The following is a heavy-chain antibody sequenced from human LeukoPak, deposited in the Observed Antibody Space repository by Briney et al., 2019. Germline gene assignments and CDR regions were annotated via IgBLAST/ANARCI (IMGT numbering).Heavy chain of an antibody. V-gene: IGHV3-49*04. CDR2: IRSKAYGGTT. CDR3: TRRTRSASGYSY. CDR1: GFTFGDYA. J-gene: IGHJ4*02. Sequence: GGSLRLSCTASGFTFGDYAMSWVRQAPGKGLEWVGFIRSKAYGGTTEYAASVKGRFTISRDDSNSNAYLQMNSLKTEDTAVYYCTRRTRSASGYSYWGQGTLVTVSS. D-gene: IGHD3-22*01.